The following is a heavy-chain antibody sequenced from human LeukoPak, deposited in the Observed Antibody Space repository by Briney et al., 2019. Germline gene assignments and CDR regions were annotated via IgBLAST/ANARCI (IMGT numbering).Heavy chain of an antibody. Sequence: GGSLRLSCTASGFTFSNYDIHWVRQPTGEGLEWVSAIDSAGGTSYSASVRGRSSISRDNAKNSVYLHINSLRAEDTAVYYCARDCSGGSCYSGPKTKFDYWGQGTLVTVSS. CDR1: GFTFSNYD. V-gene: IGHV3-13*01. CDR3: ARDCSGGSCYSGPKTKFDY. CDR2: IDSAGGT. D-gene: IGHD2-15*01. J-gene: IGHJ4*02.